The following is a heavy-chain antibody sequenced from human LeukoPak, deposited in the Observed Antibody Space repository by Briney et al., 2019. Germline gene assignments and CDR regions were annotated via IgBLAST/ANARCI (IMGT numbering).Heavy chain of an antibody. Sequence: SETLSLTCTVSGGSISSGDYYWSWIRQPPGKGLEWIGYIYYSGSTYYNPSLKSRVTISVDTSKNQFSLKLSSVTAADTAVYYCARDTVVPAAIPVRPRADYYYGMDVWGQGTTVTVSS. CDR2: IYYSGST. J-gene: IGHJ6*02. CDR3: ARDTVVPAAIPVRPRADYYYGMDV. V-gene: IGHV4-30-4*01. D-gene: IGHD2-2*02. CDR1: GGSISSGDYY.